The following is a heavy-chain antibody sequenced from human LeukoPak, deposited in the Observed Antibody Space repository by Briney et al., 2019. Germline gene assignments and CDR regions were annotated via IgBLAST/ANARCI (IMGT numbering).Heavy chain of an antibody. V-gene: IGHV1-8*01. CDR3: ARGGSHYYGSGSYYTTFDY. CDR2: KNPHGGNT. Sequence: GASVKVSCKASVYTFTIYDINGVPQASAQGLEDRIWKNPHGGNTGYAQKFQGRVTMTRNTSISTAYMELSSLRSEDTDVYYCARGGSHYYGSGSYYTTFDYWGQGTLVTVSS. CDR1: VYTFTIYD. J-gene: IGHJ4*02. D-gene: IGHD3-10*01.